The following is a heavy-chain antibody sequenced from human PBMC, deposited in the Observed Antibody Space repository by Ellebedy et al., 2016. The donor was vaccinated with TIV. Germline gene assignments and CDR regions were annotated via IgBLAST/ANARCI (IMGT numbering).Heavy chain of an antibody. CDR3: AREGYLAAAGSAFDY. Sequence: ASVKVSXKASRYTFTGYYMPWLRQAPGQGLEWMGWINPNSGGTNYAQKFQGRVTMTRDTSISTAYMELSRLRSDDTAVYYCAREGYLAAAGSAFDYWGQGTLATVSS. CDR2: INPNSGGT. J-gene: IGHJ4*02. V-gene: IGHV1-2*02. D-gene: IGHD6-13*01. CDR1: RYTFTGYY.